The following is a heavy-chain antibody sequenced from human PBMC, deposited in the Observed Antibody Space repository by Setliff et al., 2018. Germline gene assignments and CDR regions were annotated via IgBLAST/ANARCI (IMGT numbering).Heavy chain of an antibody. V-gene: IGHV1-3*01. CDR2: INAGNGNT. Sequence: ASVKVSCKASGYTFNSYAMHWVRQAPGQGLEWMGWINAGNGNTKYSQKFQDRVTITRDNAKNSLYLQMNSLRVEDTAVYYCAKGGTHESDYWGQGTLVTVSS. CDR3: AKGGTHESDY. CDR1: GYTFNSYA. J-gene: IGHJ4*02. D-gene: IGHD3-16*01.